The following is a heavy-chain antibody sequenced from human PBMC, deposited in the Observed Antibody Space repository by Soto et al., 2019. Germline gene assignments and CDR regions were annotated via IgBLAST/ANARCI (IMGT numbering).Heavy chain of an antibody. V-gene: IGHV5-51*01. Sequence: LGESLKISCKGSGYNFGNYWIGWVRQMPGKGLEWMGIIYPGDSEIRYRPSFQGQVTISADKSISTAYLQWSSLKASDTALYFCSRMQDSYGQLDYFDYWGQGIQVTVSS. J-gene: IGHJ4*02. D-gene: IGHD3-16*01. CDR3: SRMQDSYGQLDYFDY. CDR1: GYNFGNYW. CDR2: IYPGDSEI.